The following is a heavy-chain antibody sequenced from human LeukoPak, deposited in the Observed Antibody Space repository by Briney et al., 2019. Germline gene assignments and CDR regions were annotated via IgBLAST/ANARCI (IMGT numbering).Heavy chain of an antibody. CDR2: IGTAGDT. CDR3: ARDHYGPWFDP. J-gene: IGHJ5*02. D-gene: IGHD3-16*01. CDR1: GFTFSSYD. Sequence: GGSLRLSCAAAGFTFSSYDMHWVRQATGKGLEWVSAIGTAGDTYYPGSVKGRFTISRENAKNSLYLQMNSLRAEDTAVYYCARDHYGPWFDPWGQGTLVTVSS. V-gene: IGHV3-13*01.